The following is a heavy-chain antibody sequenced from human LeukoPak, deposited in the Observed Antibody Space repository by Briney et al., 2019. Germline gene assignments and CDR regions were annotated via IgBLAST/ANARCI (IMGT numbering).Heavy chain of an antibody. Sequence: ATVKISCKTSGYTFTDYYIHWVQQAPGKGLEWMGRVDPEDGKTSFAGKFQGRVTINADTSADTAYMELRNLTSEDTAIYYCASAVAGAIDYWGHGTLVTVSS. V-gene: IGHV1-69-2*01. J-gene: IGHJ4*01. CDR1: GYTFTDYY. D-gene: IGHD6-19*01. CDR3: ASAVAGAIDY. CDR2: VDPEDGKT.